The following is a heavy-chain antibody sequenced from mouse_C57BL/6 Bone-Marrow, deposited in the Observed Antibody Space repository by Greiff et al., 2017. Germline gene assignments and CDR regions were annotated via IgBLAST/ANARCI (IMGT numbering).Heavy chain of an antibody. J-gene: IGHJ2*01. CDR1: GYTFTSYW. CDR3: ARYSNYENYFDY. CDR2: IDPSDSYT. Sequence: QVQLQQPGAELVMPGASVKLSCKASGYTFTSYWMHWVKQRPGQGLEWIGEIDPSDSYTNYNQKFKGKSTLTVDKSSSTAYMQLSSLTSEDSAVYYCARYSNYENYFDYWGQGTTLTVAS. V-gene: IGHV1-69*01. D-gene: IGHD2-5*01.